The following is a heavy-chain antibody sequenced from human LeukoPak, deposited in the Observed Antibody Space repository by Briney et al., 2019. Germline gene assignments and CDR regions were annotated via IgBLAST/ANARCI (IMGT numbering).Heavy chain of an antibody. CDR1: GYTFTSYA. Sequence: ASVKVSCKASGYTFTSYAMHWVRQAPGQRLEWMGWINAGNGNTKYSQKFQGRVTITRDTSASTAYMELSSLRSEDTAVYYCARDYDYVWGSYNFDYWGQGTLVTVSS. V-gene: IGHV1-3*01. CDR3: ARDYDYVWGSYNFDY. D-gene: IGHD3-16*01. J-gene: IGHJ4*02. CDR2: INAGNGNT.